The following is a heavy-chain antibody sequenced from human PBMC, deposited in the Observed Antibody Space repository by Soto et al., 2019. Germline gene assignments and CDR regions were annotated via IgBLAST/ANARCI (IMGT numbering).Heavy chain of an antibody. J-gene: IGHJ4*02. V-gene: IGHV3-9*01. CDR1: GFTFDNCG. CDR2: ISWDSSTI. D-gene: IGHD1-1*01. CDR3: VQGRYPTKAPPVDH. Sequence: EVQLVESGGGLVQPGRSLRLSCAASGFTFDNCGMHWVRQAPGKGRVWVAGISWDSSTIGYVDSVKGRFIISTDDAKNSLYLQMDSPRGADTALYYWVQGRYPTKAPPVDHWGQGTRV.